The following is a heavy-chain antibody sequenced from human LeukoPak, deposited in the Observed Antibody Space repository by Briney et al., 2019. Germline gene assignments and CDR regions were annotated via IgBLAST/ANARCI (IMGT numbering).Heavy chain of an antibody. CDR2: IHYSGTPT. CDR3: AAGGDSAKAGY. D-gene: IGHD3-16*01. Sequence: SETLFLTCAVSGASISSGRYYWGWFRQPPGKGLEWIGTIHYSGTPTFYNPSLESRVTILADTPKNQFSLKLSSVTAADTALYYCAAGGDSAKAGYWGQGTLVAVSS. CDR1: GASISSGRYY. J-gene: IGHJ4*02. V-gene: IGHV4-39*01.